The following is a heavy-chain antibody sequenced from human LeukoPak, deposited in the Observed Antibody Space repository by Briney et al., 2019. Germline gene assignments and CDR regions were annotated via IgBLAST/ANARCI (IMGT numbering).Heavy chain of an antibody. J-gene: IGHJ6*02. CDR1: GYTFTSYD. CDR3: ARGPAYDFWSGYYSTYYGMDV. D-gene: IGHD3-3*01. V-gene: IGHV1-8*01. Sequence: ASVKVSCKASGYTFTSYDINWVRQAPGQGLEWMGWMNPNSGNTGYAQKFQGRVTMTRNTSISTAYMELSSLRSEDTAVYYCARGPAYDFWSGYYSTYYGMDVWGQGTTVTVSS. CDR2: MNPNSGNT.